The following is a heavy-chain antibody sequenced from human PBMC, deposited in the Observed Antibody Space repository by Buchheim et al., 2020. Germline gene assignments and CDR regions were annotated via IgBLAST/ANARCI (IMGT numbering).Heavy chain of an antibody. Sequence: EVQLVESGGGLVQPGGSLRLSCAASGFTFSSYSMNWVRQAPGKGLEWVSYISSSSDSIYYADSVEGRFTLPRENAKNSLYLQMNSLRAEDTAVYYCTGGQAAPRDYWGQGAL. D-gene: IGHD2-15*01. CDR1: GFTFSSYS. V-gene: IGHV3-48*01. CDR2: ISSSSDSI. J-gene: IGHJ4*02. CDR3: TGGQAAPRDY.